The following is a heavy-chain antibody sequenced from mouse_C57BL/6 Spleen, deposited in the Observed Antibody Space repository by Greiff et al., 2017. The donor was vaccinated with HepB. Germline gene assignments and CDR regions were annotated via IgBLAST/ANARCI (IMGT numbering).Heavy chain of an antibody. CDR1: GFNIKDYY. D-gene: IGHD2-4*01. CDR3: ARAPDYGWFAY. J-gene: IGHJ3*01. Sequence: VHVKQSGAELVKPGASVKLSCTASGFNIKDYYMHWVKQRTEQGLEWIGRIDPEDGETKYAPKFQGNATITADTSSNTAYLQLSSLTSEDTSVYYCARAPDYGWFAYWGQGTLVTVSA. V-gene: IGHV14-2*01. CDR2: IDPEDGET.